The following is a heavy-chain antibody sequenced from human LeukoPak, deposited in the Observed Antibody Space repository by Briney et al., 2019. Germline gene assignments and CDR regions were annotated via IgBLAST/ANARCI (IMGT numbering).Heavy chain of an antibody. CDR3: SRVFLRFGELSPPDY. CDR2: ISAYNGNT. J-gene: IGHJ4*02. CDR1: GYTFTSYG. Sequence: GASVKVSCKASGYTFTSYGISWVRQAPGQGLEGMGWISAYNGNTNYAQKLQGRVTMTTDTSTSTAYMELRSLRSDDTAVYYCSRVFLRFGELSPPDYWGQGTLVTVSS. D-gene: IGHD3-10*01. V-gene: IGHV1-18*01.